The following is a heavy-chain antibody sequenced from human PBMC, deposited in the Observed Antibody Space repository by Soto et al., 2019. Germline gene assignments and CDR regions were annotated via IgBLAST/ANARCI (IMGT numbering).Heavy chain of an antibody. CDR2: ISGSGGST. J-gene: IGHJ4*02. V-gene: IGHV3-23*01. Sequence: GGSLRLSCGASGFTFSSYAMSWVRPAPGKGLEWVSAISGSGGSTCYADSVKGRFNISRENSKNTQYLEINSLRAEDTAVYYSTKTHYYGSVSYSTHFAYRCQRTLVTVSS. D-gene: IGHD3-10*01. CDR1: GFTFSSYA. CDR3: TKTHYYGSVSYSTHFAY.